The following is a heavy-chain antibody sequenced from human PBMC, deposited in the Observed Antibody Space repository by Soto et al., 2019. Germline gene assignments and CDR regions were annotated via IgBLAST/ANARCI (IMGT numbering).Heavy chain of an antibody. CDR2: IYYSGST. D-gene: IGHD6-13*01. Sequence: SETLSLTCTVSGGSISSYYWSWIRQPPWKGLEWIGYIYYSGSTNYNPSLKSRVTISVDTSKNQFSLKLSSVTAADTAVYYCARDGRSSSWYNLGDYYYYGMDVWGQGTTVTVSS. CDR1: GGSISSYY. J-gene: IGHJ6*02. CDR3: ARDGRSSSWYNLGDYYYYGMDV. V-gene: IGHV4-59*01.